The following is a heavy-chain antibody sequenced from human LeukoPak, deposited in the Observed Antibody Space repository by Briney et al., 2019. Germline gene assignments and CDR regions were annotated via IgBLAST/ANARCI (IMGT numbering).Heavy chain of an antibody. CDR3: ARRKQLRKALDI. CDR2: IYYSGST. Sequence: SETLSLTCTVSGGSISSSSYYWGWIRQPPGKGLEWIGSIYYSGSTYYNPSLKSRVTISVDTSKNQFSLKLSSVTAADTAVYYCARRKQLRKALDIWGQGTMVTVSS. V-gene: IGHV4-39*01. CDR1: GGSISSSSYY. J-gene: IGHJ3*02. D-gene: IGHD6-6*01.